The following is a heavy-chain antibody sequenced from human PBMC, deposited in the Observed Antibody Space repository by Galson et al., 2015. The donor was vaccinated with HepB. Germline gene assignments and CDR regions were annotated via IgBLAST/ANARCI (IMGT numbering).Heavy chain of an antibody. CDR2: ISSSSTTI. CDR1: TFIFSTYS. J-gene: IGHJ4*02. CDR3: ARDLGNDVGLFDY. D-gene: IGHD1-1*01. V-gene: IGHV3-48*04. Sequence: SLRLSCAASTFIFSTYSMNWVRQAPGKGLECISYISSSSTTIYYADSVKGRFTISRDNAKNSLYLQTNSLRAEDTAVYYCARDLGNDVGLFDYWGQGTLVTVSS.